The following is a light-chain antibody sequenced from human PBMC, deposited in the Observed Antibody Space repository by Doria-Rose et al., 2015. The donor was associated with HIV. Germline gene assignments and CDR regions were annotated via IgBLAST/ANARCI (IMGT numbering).Light chain of an antibody. V-gene: IGLV6-57*01. Sequence: LTQPPSVSESPGKTVTISCTRSSGSIASNYVQWYQQRPGSSPTTVIIECNQRHSGVPDRFSGSIESSSNSASLTISGLKTEDEADYYCQSHDTSIVVFGGGTRLTVL. J-gene: IGLJ2*01. CDR3: QSHDTSIVV. CDR2: ECN. CDR1: SGSIASNY.